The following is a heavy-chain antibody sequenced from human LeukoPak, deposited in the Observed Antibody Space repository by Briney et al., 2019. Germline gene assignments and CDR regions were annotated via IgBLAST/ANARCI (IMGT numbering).Heavy chain of an antibody. CDR3: ARGRRGYSGYIPYYYYGMDV. CDR2: IYYSGST. Sequence: SSETLSLTCTVSGGSISSYYWSWIRQPPGKGLEWIGYIYYSGSTNYNPSLKSRVTISVDTSKNQFSLKLSSVTAADTAVYYCARGRRGYSGYIPYYYYGMDVWGQGTTVTVSS. J-gene: IGHJ6*02. CDR1: GGSISSYY. D-gene: IGHD5-12*01. V-gene: IGHV4-59*01.